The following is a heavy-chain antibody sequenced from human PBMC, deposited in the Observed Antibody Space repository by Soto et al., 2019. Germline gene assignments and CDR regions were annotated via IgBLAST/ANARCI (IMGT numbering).Heavy chain of an antibody. CDR1: GYSFTSLD. Sequence: QVQLVQSGAEVREPGASVEVSCKASGYSFTSLDINWVRQTTGQGLEWMGWMQPSSGRTGYAQKFQGRVTMTRDTSIHTAYMELSSLTSDDTAFYYCARGVTAGVDYWGQGTLVTVSS. CDR2: MQPSSGRT. D-gene: IGHD1-26*01. CDR3: ARGVTAGVDY. V-gene: IGHV1-8*01. J-gene: IGHJ4*02.